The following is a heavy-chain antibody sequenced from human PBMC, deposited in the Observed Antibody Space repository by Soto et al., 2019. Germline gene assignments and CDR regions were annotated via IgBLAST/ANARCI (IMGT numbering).Heavy chain of an antibody. V-gene: IGHV3-74*01. Sequence: EVQLVESGGGLVQPGGSLRLSCAASGFTFSSYWMHWVRQAPGKGLVWVSRINSDGRSTSYADSVKGRFTLSRDNAKNTLYLQMNSLRAEDTAVYYCARESLTSGFDPWGQGTLVTVSS. CDR3: ARESLTSGFDP. J-gene: IGHJ5*02. CDR1: GFTFSSYW. CDR2: INSDGRST. D-gene: IGHD3-16*01.